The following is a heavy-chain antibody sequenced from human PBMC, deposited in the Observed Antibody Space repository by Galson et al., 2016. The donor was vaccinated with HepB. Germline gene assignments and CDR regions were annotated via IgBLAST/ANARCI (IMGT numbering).Heavy chain of an antibody. Sequence: SLRLSCAASGFTFSNYGMTWVRQAPGKGLEWVANIKQDGSAKFYVDSVKGRFAVSRDNAENSLFLQMNSLRAEDTAVYYCARLGDNSGYIDYWGQGILVTVSS. D-gene: IGHD3-22*01. CDR2: IKQDGSAK. CDR3: ARLGDNSGYIDY. V-gene: IGHV3-7*03. CDR1: GFTFSNYG. J-gene: IGHJ4*02.